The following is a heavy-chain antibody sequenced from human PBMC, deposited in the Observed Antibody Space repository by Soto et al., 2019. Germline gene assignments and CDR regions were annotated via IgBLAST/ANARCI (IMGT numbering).Heavy chain of an antibody. D-gene: IGHD2-2*01. V-gene: IGHV3-15*01. CDR2: IRSKTDGGTT. CDR3: TTTRHPYDY. J-gene: IGHJ4*02. Sequence: PGGSLRLSCAASGITFSNIWMSWVRQAPGKGLEWVGRIRSKTDGGTTDYAAPVKGRFTLSREDAKNTLYLQMNGLKPEDTALYSSTTTRHPYDYWRRGXLVPVP. CDR1: GITFSNIW.